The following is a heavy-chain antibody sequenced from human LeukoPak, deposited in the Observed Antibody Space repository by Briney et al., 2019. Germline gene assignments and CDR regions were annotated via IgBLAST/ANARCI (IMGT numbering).Heavy chain of an antibody. J-gene: IGHJ4*02. CDR3: ARACGGTCYFDY. CDR2: IYHSGST. D-gene: IGHD2-15*01. Sequence: PSLTLSLTCAVSGGSISSGGYSWSWIRQPPGKGLEWIGYIYHSGSTSYNPSLKSRVTVSVDRSTNQFSLKLSSVTAADTAVYYCARACGGTCYFDYWGQGTLVTVSS. CDR1: GGSISSGGYS. V-gene: IGHV4-30-2*01.